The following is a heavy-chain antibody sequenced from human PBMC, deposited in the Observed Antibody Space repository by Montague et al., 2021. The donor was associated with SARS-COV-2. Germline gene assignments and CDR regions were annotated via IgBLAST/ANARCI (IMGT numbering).Heavy chain of an antibody. V-gene: IGHV4-38-2*02. CDR1: GYSISSGYY. J-gene: IGHJ4*02. CDR2: IYHSGST. D-gene: IGHD2-2*01. Sequence: SETLSPTCTVSGYSISSGYYWGWIRQPPGKGLEWIGSIYHSGSTYYNPSLKSRVTISVDTSKNQFSLKLSSVTAADTAVYYCARSQDCSTTSCHFDYWGQGTLVTVSS. CDR3: ARSQDCSTTSCHFDY.